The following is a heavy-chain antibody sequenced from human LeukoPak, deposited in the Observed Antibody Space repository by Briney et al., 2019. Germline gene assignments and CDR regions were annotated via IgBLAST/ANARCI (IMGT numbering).Heavy chain of an antibody. Sequence: GASVKVSCKTSGYIFTNHDINWVRQAPGQGLEWMGCMNPTSGNKGYAQKFQGRVTMTSDTSMNTMYMEMSRLRSEDTAVYYCARAVATVTTRGYSYNFDFWGQGALVTVSS. J-gene: IGHJ4*02. CDR3: ARAVATVTTRGYSYNFDF. CDR1: GYIFTNHD. V-gene: IGHV1-8*01. D-gene: IGHD4-17*01. CDR2: MNPTSGNK.